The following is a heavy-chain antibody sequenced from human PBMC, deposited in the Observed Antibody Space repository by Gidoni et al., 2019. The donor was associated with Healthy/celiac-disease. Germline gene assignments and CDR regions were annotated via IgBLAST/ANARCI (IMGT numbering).Heavy chain of an antibody. CDR2: IIPIFGTA. J-gene: IGHJ3*02. CDR3: ARDAYDSSGYYSHDAFDI. V-gene: IGHV1-69*01. CDR1: GGTFSSYA. D-gene: IGHD3-22*01. Sequence: QVQLVQSGAEVKKPGSSVKVSCKASGGTFSSYAISWVRQAPGQGLEWMGGIIPIFGTANYAQKFQGRVTITADESTSTAYMELSSLRSEDTAVYYCARDAYDSSGYYSHDAFDIWGQGTMVTVSS.